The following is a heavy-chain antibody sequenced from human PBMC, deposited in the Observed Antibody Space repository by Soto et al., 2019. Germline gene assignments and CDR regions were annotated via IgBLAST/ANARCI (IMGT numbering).Heavy chain of an antibody. CDR2: IYYSGST. D-gene: IGHD3-22*01. CDR3: ARGYYDPFDY. Sequence: SETLSLTCTVSGGSISSYYWSWIRQPPGKGLEWIGYIYYSGSTNYNPSLKSRVTISVDTSKNQFSLKLSSVTAADTAVYYCARGYYDPFDYWGQGTLVTVSS. J-gene: IGHJ4*02. CDR1: GGSISSYY. V-gene: IGHV4-59*12.